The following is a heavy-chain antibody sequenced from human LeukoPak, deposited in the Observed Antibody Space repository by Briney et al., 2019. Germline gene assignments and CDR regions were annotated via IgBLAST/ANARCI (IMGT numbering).Heavy chain of an antibody. CDR1: GFTFSSYT. CDR3: AKAYFDILTGYYFGAFDI. D-gene: IGHD3-9*01. V-gene: IGHV3-23*01. CDR2: IFGNGDYT. Sequence: GGSLRLSCAASGFTFSSYTMSWVRQAPGKGLEWVAAIFGNGDYTYYADSVKGRFTVSRDNSKNTLYLQMHGLRAEDTAVYRCAKAYFDILTGYYFGAFDIWGQGTMVTVSS. J-gene: IGHJ3*02.